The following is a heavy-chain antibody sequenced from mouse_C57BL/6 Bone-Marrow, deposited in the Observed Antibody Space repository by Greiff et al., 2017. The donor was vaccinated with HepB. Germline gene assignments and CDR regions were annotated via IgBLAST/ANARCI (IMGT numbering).Heavy chain of an antibody. J-gene: IGHJ4*01. CDR2: ISNGGGST. CDR3: ARPPNYDYDGVYYYAMDY. D-gene: IGHD2-4*01. Sequence: DVMLVESGGGLVQPGGSLKLSCAASGFTFSDYYMYWVRQTPEKRLEWVAYISNGGGSTYYPDTVKGRFTISRDNAKNTLYLQMSRLKSEDTAMYYCARPPNYDYDGVYYYAMDYWGQGTSVTVSS. V-gene: IGHV5-12*01. CDR1: GFTFSDYY.